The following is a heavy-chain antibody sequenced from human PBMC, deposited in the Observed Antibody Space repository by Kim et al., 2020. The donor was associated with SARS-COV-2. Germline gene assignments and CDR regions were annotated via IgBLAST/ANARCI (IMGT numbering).Heavy chain of an antibody. CDR3: ARGGGGSYYDILTGHYYYYGMDV. Sequence: GGSLRLSCAASGFTFSSYSMNWVRQAPGKGLEWVSSISSSSSYIYYADSVKGRFTISRDNAKNSLYLQMNSLRAEDTAVYYCARGGGGSYYDILTGHYYYYGMDVWGQGTTVTVSS. D-gene: IGHD3-9*01. J-gene: IGHJ6*02. CDR1: GFTFSSYS. CDR2: ISSSSSYI. V-gene: IGHV3-21*01.